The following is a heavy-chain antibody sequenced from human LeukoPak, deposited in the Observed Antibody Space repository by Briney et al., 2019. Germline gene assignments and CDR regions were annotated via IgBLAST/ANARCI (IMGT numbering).Heavy chain of an antibody. V-gene: IGHV4-61*02. Sequence: PSQTLSLTCTVSGGPISSGSYYWSWIRQPAGKGLEWIGRIYTSGSTNYNPSLKSRVTISVDTSKNQFSLKLSSVTAADTAVYYCASLTGLGWFDPWGQGTLVTVSS. J-gene: IGHJ5*02. CDR2: IYTSGST. CDR3: ASLTGLGWFDP. CDR1: GGPISSGSYY. D-gene: IGHD3-9*01.